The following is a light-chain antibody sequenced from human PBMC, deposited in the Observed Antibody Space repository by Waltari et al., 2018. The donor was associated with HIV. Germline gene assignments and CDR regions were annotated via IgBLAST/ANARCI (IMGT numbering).Light chain of an antibody. CDR2: YNS. Sequence: SYVLTQPPSVSVAPGAAATLSWGAWNLGGRSGPWYKQQPGHAPVLVPRYNSDRPSGIPDRISGSNSEHTATLTMTSVEAGDEATYYCQVWDSSNEHVVFGGGTELTVL. V-gene: IGLV3-21*04. CDR3: QVWDSSNEHVV. J-gene: IGLJ3*02. CDR1: NLGGRS.